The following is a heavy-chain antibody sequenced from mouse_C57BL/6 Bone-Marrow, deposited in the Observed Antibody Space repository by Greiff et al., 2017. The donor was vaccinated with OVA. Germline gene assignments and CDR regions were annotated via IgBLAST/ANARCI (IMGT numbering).Heavy chain of an antibody. V-gene: IGHV2-2*01. Sequence: VMLVESGPGLVQPSQSLSITCTVSGFSLTSYGVHWVRQSPGKGLEWLGVIWSGGSTDYNAAFISRLSISKDNSKSQVFFKMNSLQADDTAIYCCARNRFITTVAPYFDVWGTGTTVTVSS. D-gene: IGHD1-1*01. J-gene: IGHJ1*03. CDR1: GFSLTSYG. CDR2: IWSGGST. CDR3: ARNRFITTVAPYFDV.